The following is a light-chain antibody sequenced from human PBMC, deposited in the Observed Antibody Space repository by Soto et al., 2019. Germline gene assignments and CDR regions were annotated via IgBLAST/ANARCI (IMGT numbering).Light chain of an antibody. CDR2: GAS. V-gene: IGKV3-20*01. CDR1: QSVSSSY. CDR3: QQYGSLLWT. Sequence: EIVLTQSPGTLSLSPGERATLSCRASQSVSSSYLAWYQQKPGQAPRLLIYGASSRATGIPDRFSGSGSGTDFTLIISRLEPEDFAVYYCQQYGSLLWTFGQGTKVEIK. J-gene: IGKJ1*01.